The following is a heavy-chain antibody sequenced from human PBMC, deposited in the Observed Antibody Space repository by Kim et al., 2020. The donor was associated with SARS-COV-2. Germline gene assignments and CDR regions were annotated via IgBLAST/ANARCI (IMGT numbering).Heavy chain of an antibody. CDR2: INTNTGNP. CDR3: ARDATDIVVVPAAIYYYYGMDV. Sequence: ASVKVSCKASGYTFTSYAMNWVRQAPGQGLEWMGWINTNTGNPTYAQGFTGRFVFSLDTSVSTAYLQISSLKAEDTAVYYCARDATDIVVVPAAIYYYYGMDVWGQGTTVTVSS. D-gene: IGHD2-2*01. J-gene: IGHJ6*02. V-gene: IGHV7-4-1*02. CDR1: GYTFTSYA.